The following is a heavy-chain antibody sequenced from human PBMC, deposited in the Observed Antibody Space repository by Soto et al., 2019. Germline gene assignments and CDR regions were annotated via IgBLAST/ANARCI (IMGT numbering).Heavy chain of an antibody. V-gene: IGHV1-69*13. CDR3: ARVYSSGFGGHYDGMDV. D-gene: IGHD6-19*01. Sequence: SSVKVSCKASGGTLSSYAISWVRQAPGQGLEWMGGIIPIFGTANYSQKFQGRVTITADESTSTAYIELSSLRSEDTAVYDCARVYSSGFGGHYDGMDVWGQGTTVTVS. CDR2: IIPIFGTA. J-gene: IGHJ6*02. CDR1: GGTLSSYA.